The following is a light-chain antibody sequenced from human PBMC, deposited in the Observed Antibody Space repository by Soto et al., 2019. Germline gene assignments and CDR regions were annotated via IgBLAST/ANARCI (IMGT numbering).Light chain of an antibody. CDR2: EVR. V-gene: IGLV2-14*01. CDR3: SAYTARRPLV. J-gene: IGLJ3*02. CDR1: MRDVGAYNL. Sequence: QCLLTQPASLSGSAGQSITISCSGTMRDVGAYNLVSWYQQHPGTAPKLIIYEVRNLPSGISSRFSGSRSGNTATLTISGLQSEDEGDYYCSAYTARRPLVYGGGTKVTVL.